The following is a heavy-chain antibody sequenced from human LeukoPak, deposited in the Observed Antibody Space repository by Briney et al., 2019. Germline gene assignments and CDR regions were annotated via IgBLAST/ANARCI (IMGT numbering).Heavy chain of an antibody. J-gene: IGHJ4*02. V-gene: IGHV4-30-4*08. D-gene: IGHD2-15*01. CDR1: GGSISRGDYY. Sequence: TSETLSLTCTVSGGSISRGDYYWSWIRQPPGKGLEWIGYIYYSGSTYYNPSLKSRVTISVDTSKNQFSLKLSSVTAADTAVYYCARQPPYCSGGSCYPYYFDYWGQGTLVTVSS. CDR3: ARQPPYCSGGSCYPYYFDY. CDR2: IYYSGST.